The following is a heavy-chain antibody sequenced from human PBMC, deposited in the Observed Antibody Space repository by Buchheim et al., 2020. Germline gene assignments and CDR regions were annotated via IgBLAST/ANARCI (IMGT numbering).Heavy chain of an antibody. J-gene: IGHJ6*03. CDR1: GFTFGSYG. CDR3: AREGYSGYDYVYYYYYMDV. Sequence: QVQLVESGGGVVQPGRSLRLSCAASGFTFGSYGMHWVRQAPGKGLEWVAVIWYDGSNKYYADSVKGRFTISRDNSKNTLYLQMNSRRAEDTAVYYCAREGYSGYDYVYYYYYMDVWGKGTT. D-gene: IGHD5-12*01. V-gene: IGHV3-33*01. CDR2: IWYDGSNK.